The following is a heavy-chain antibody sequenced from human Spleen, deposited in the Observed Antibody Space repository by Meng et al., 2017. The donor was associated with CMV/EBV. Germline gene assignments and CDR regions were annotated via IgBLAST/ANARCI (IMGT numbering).Heavy chain of an antibody. CDR2: IRFDGSNK. CDR1: GFPFSNYD. D-gene: IGHD3-3*01. CDR3: AKDLIFMGAFYI. V-gene: IGHV3-30*02. J-gene: IGHJ3*02. Sequence: GESLKISCAASGFPFSNYDMHWLRQAPGKGLEWVAYIRFDGSNKDYVDSVKGRFAISRDNSKNTLYLLMSSLRAEDTAVYYCAKDLIFMGAFYIWGQGTMVTVSS.